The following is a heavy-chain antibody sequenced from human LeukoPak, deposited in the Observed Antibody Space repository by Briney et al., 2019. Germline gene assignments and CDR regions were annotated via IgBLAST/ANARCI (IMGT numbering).Heavy chain of an antibody. V-gene: IGHV3-30*02. CDR3: AKDLGFSYYYMDV. CDR1: GFTFSSYG. Sequence: TGGSLRLSCAASGFTFSSYGMHWVRQAPGKGLEWVAFIRYDGSNKYYADSVKGRFTISRDNSKNTLYLQMNSLRAEDTAVYYCAKDLGFSYYYMDVWGKGTTVTVSS. CDR2: IRYDGSNK. J-gene: IGHJ6*03. D-gene: IGHD7-27*01.